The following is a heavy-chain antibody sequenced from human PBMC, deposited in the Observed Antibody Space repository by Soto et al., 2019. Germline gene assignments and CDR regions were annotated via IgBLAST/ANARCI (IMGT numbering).Heavy chain of an antibody. V-gene: IGHV5-51*01. CDR1: GYTFCNFW. CDR2: IYPGDYET. D-gene: IGHD6-13*01. Sequence: VESLKISCQCSGYTFCNFWISCLRQLPGKGLEWMGIIYPGDYETRYSPSFHGKVTISADRSIGTAYLQWSSLEASDSAFYFCARSPRSSPYFDYWGQGALVTVSS. J-gene: IGHJ4*02. CDR3: ARSPRSSPYFDY.